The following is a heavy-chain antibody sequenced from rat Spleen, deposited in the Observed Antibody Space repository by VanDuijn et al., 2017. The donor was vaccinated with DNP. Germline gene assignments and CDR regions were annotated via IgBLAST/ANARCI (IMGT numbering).Heavy chain of an antibody. CDR1: GYSITRNY. CDR2: ISYSGRT. Sequence: EVQLQESGPGLVKPSQSLSLTCSVTGYSITRNYWGWIRKFPGNKIEWIGHISYSGRTSHNPSLKSRISITRDTSKNQFFLQLNSVTTEDTATYYCARWGDYFDYWGQGVMVTVSS. V-gene: IGHV3-1*01. CDR3: ARWGDYFDY. J-gene: IGHJ2*01.